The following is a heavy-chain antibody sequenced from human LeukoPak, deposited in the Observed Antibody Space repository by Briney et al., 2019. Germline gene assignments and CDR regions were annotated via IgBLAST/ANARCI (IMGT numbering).Heavy chain of an antibody. Sequence: ASVKVSCKASGYTFTSYYMHWVRQAPGQGLEWMGIINPSGSSTSYAQKFQGRVTMTRDTSTSTVYMELSSLGSEDTAVYYCARDHELLLAFDIWGQGTMVTVSS. CDR2: INPSGSST. J-gene: IGHJ3*02. CDR3: ARDHELLLAFDI. CDR1: GYTFTSYY. V-gene: IGHV1-46*01. D-gene: IGHD2-15*01.